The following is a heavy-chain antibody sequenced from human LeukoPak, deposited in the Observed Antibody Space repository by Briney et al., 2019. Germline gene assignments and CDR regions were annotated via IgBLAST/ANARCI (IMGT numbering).Heavy chain of an antibody. D-gene: IGHD6-13*01. CDR2: IIPIFGTA. Sequence: GASVRVSCKASGGTFSSYAISWVRQAPGQGLEWMGGIIPIFGTANYAQKFQGRVTITADESTSTAYMELSSLRSDDTAVYYCARVIAAAGVGNWFDPWGQGTLVTVSS. CDR1: GGTFSSYA. J-gene: IGHJ5*02. CDR3: ARVIAAAGVGNWFDP. V-gene: IGHV1-69*13.